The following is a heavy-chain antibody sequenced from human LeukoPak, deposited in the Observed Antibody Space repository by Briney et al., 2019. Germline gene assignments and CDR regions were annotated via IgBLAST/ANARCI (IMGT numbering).Heavy chain of an antibody. CDR2: INPSGGST. Sequence: ASVKVSCKASGYTFTNYYMHWVRQAPGQGLEWMGIINPSGGSTSYAQKFQGRVTMTRDTSTSTVYMELSSLRSEDTAVYYCARDSSGITGTTGVSGYWGQGTLVTVSS. CDR3: ARDSSGITGTTGVSGY. CDR1: GYTFTNYY. V-gene: IGHV1-46*01. J-gene: IGHJ4*02. D-gene: IGHD1-20*01.